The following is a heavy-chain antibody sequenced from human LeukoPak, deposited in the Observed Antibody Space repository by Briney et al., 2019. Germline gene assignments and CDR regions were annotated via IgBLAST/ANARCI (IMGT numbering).Heavy chain of an antibody. V-gene: IGHV3-23*01. Sequence: GGSLRLSCAASGFTFSSYAMNWVRQAPGKGLEWVSLISGSGASTYYADSVKGRFTISRDNSRETLYLQMNSLRAEDTAVYCCAKGGVLGQLSQENYFDYWGQGTLVTVSS. J-gene: IGHJ4*02. CDR1: GFTFSSYA. CDR2: ISGSGAST. D-gene: IGHD3-16*02. CDR3: AKGGVLGQLSQENYFDY.